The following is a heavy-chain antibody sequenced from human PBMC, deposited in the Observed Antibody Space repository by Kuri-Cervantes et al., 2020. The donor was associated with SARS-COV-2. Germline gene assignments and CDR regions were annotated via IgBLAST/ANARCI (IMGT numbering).Heavy chain of an antibody. D-gene: IGHD1-26*01. CDR1: GFTFGDYA. Sequence: GESLKISCPASGFTFGDYAMNWVRQAPGKGLVWVSRMNGDGSSITYADSVKGRFTISRDNAKNTLYLQMNSLRVEDTAVYFCARAPSGSPTDYWGQGTLVTVSS. CDR3: ARAPSGSPTDY. V-gene: IGHV3-74*01. CDR2: MNGDGSSI. J-gene: IGHJ4*02.